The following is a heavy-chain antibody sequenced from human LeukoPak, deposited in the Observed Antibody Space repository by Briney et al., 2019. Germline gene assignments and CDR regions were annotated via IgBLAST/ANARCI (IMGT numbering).Heavy chain of an antibody. Sequence: ESLKISCKGSGYSLATYWIAWVRQMPGKGLEWMGIIYPDESNIRYSPSFQGQVTISADKSISTAYLQWSSLKASDTAIYYCARPPSRGYSSSFEYWGQGTLVTVSS. D-gene: IGHD2-2*03. CDR1: GYSLATYW. J-gene: IGHJ4*02. V-gene: IGHV5-51*01. CDR3: ARPPSRGYSSSFEY. CDR2: IYPDESNI.